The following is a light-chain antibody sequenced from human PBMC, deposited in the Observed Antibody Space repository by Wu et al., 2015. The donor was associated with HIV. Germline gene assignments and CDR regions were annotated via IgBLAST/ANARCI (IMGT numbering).Light chain of an antibody. CDR1: QNVANY. Sequence: GDTVTIACRTSQNVANYVNWYQQKLGHAPKLLIHASSTLQRGVPSRFGGSGSGTQFVLTISSLQVEDFAIYYCQQLKSYPLTFGGGTKVQL. V-gene: IGKV1-39*01. CDR2: ASS. J-gene: IGKJ4*01. CDR3: QQLKSYPLT.